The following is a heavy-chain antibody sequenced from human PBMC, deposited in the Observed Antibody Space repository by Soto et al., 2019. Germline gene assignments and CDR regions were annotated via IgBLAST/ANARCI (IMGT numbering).Heavy chain of an antibody. CDR2: FYSRGGP. Sequence: TLSLTCTVPGGSTSSYYWRWSRQPPRKGLDWIGYFYSRGGPNSNPSLTSRVTISVDTSKNQFSLKLSSVTAADTAVYSCARHTKGPYYYYGMAVWGQGTTVTVSS. J-gene: IGHJ6*02. V-gene: IGHV4-59*08. D-gene: IGHD3-3*01. CDR3: ARHTKGPYYYYGMAV. CDR1: GGSTSSYY.